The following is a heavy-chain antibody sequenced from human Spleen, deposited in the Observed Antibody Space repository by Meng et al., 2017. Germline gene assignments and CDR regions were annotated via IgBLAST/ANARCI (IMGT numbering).Heavy chain of an antibody. Sequence: GESLKISCTASGFTFGDYAMGWFRQAPGKGLEWVGFIRSKTYGGTTEYAASVKGRFTISRDDSKTITYLQMNSLKTEDTAVYYCTRVTVRGDPDYWGQGTLVTVSS. CDR3: TRVTVRGDPDY. CDR1: GFTFGDYA. V-gene: IGHV3-49*03. J-gene: IGHJ4*02. D-gene: IGHD3-10*02. CDR2: IRSKTYGGTT.